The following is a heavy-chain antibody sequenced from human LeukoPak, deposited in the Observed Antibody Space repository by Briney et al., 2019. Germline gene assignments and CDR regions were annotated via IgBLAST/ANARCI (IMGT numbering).Heavy chain of an antibody. J-gene: IGHJ4*02. CDR1: GFPLSSYN. Sequence: GGSLRLSCAASGFPLSSYNMNWVRQAPGKGLEWVSSIGSSSTSIYYADSVKGRFTISRDNAKNSLFLQMDSLRPEDTAVYYCASGSSSFGYWGQGTLVTVSS. CDR3: ASGSSSFGY. V-gene: IGHV3-21*01. CDR2: IGSSSTSI. D-gene: IGHD6-13*01.